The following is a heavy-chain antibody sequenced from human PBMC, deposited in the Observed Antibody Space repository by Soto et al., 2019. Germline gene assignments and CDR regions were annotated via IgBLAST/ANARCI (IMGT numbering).Heavy chain of an antibody. Sequence: SLRLSCAASGFTFSSYSTNWVRQAPGKGLEWVSYISSSSSTIYYADSVKGRFTISRDNAKNSLYLQMNSLRAEDTAVYYCARDLMGSVSAIDYWGQGTMVTVSS. CDR1: GFTFSSYS. V-gene: IGHV3-48*01. J-gene: IGHJ4*03. CDR3: ARDLMGSVSAIDY. CDR2: ISSSSSTI. D-gene: IGHD4-17*01.